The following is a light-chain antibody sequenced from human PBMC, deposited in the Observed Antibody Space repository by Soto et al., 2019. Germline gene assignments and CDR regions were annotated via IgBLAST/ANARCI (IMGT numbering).Light chain of an antibody. CDR1: SSDVGGYNY. J-gene: IGLJ1*01. CDR3: SSYTSSSTYV. CDR2: EVS. V-gene: IGLV2-14*01. Sequence: QSALTQPPSASESPGQSITISCTGTSSDVGGYNYVSWYQQHPGKAPKLMIYEVSNRPSGVSNRFSGSKSGNTASLTISGLQAEDEADYYCSSYTSSSTYVFGTGTKVTVL.